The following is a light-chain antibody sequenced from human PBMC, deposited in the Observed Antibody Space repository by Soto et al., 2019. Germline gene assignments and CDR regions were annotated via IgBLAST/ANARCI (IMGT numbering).Light chain of an antibody. V-gene: IGKV1-39*01. CDR3: QQSYSSLPT. J-gene: IGKJ1*01. Sequence: IAMTQSSSSLSASVGDRVTITCLASQGISNYLAWYQQKPGKAPKLLIFAASSLQSGVPSRFSGSRSGPDCTLTISSLQPEDVATYYCQQSYSSLPTFAQGTMVDI. CDR1: QGISNY. CDR2: AAS.